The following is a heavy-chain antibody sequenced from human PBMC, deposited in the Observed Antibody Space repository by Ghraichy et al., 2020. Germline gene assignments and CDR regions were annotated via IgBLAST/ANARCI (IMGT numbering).Heavy chain of an antibody. CDR2: INHSGST. CDR3: ARGTVVTGFMPYYYYYMDV. Sequence: SETLSLTCAVYGGSFSGYYWSWIRQPPGKGLEWIGEINHSGSTNYNPSLKSRVTISVDTSKNQFSLKLSSVTAADTAVYYCARGTVVTGFMPYYYYYMDVWGKGTTVTVSS. V-gene: IGHV4-34*01. J-gene: IGHJ6*03. D-gene: IGHD4-23*01. CDR1: GGSFSGYY.